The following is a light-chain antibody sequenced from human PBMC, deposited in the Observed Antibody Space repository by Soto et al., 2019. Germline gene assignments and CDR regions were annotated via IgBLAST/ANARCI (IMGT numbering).Light chain of an antibody. V-gene: IGKV1-12*01. CDR2: AAS. CDR3: QQTNHFPFT. J-gene: IGKJ3*01. CDR1: QDINSV. Sequence: DIQMTQSPSSVSASVGDGVTITCRASQDINSVLAWSQQKPGKDPKLLIYAASTLHIGVPSRFRGSGAGTAFTLTISRLEPEDFATYFCQQTNHFPFTFGPGTKVDIK.